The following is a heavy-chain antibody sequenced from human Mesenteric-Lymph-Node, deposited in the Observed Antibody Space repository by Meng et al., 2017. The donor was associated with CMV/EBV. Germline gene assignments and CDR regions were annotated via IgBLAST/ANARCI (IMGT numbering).Heavy chain of an antibody. CDR3: ARDFSGYYDTTGFMNNWFDP. CDR1: RTPDY. J-gene: IGHJ5*02. CDR2: IDWSGTT. D-gene: IGHD3-22*01. V-gene: IGHV4-39*07. Sequence: RTPDYRGWIRQPPGKGLEWIGSIDWSGTTYYNPSLESRVTILVDTSKNQISLKLSYVTAADTAVYYCARDFSGYYDTTGFMNNWFDPWGQGTLVTVSS.